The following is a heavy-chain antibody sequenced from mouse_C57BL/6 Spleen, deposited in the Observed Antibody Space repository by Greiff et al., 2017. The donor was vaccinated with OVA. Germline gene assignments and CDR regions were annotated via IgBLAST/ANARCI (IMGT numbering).Heavy chain of an antibody. J-gene: IGHJ4*01. CDR3: ARHEVRYGHYAMDY. V-gene: IGHV1-62-2*01. CDR1: GYTFTEYT. Sequence: QVHVKQSGAELVKPGASVKLSCKASGYTFTEYTIHWVKQRSGQGLEWIGWFYPGGGSIKYNEKFKDKATLTADKSSSTVYMELSRLTSEDSAVYFCARHEVRYGHYAMDYWGQGTSVTVSS. CDR2: FYPGGGSI. D-gene: IGHD1-1*02.